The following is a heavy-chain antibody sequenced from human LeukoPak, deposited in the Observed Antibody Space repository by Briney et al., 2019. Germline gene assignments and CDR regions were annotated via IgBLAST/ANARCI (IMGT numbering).Heavy chain of an antibody. CDR2: INHSGST. J-gene: IGHJ4*02. V-gene: IGHV4-34*01. D-gene: IGHD3-10*01. CDR1: GGSFSGYY. CDR3: AAYLITMVRGVISEPFDY. Sequence: SETLSLTCAVYGGSFSGYYWSWIRQPPGKGLEWIGEINHSGSTNYNPSLKSRVTISVDTSKNQFSLKLSSVTAADTAVYYCAAYLITMVRGVISEPFDYWGQGTLVTVSP.